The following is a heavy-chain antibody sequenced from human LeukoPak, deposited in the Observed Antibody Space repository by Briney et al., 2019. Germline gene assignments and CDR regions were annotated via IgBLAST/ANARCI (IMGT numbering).Heavy chain of an antibody. J-gene: IGHJ3*02. V-gene: IGHV5-51*01. CDR1: GYSFTSYW. Sequence: GESLKISCKGSGYSFTSYWIGWVRQMPGKGLEWMGIIYPGDSDTRYSPSFQGQVTISADKSISTAYLQWSSLKASDTAMYYCARRWVATGYYISDALDIWGQGTMVTVSP. CDR2: IYPGDSDT. D-gene: IGHD3-9*01. CDR3: ARRWVATGYYISDALDI.